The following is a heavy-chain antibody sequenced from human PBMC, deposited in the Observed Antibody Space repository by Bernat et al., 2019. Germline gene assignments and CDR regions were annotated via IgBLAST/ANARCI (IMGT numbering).Heavy chain of an antibody. Sequence: QVQLQESGPGLVKSSGSLSLTCDVSGTSITNSHWWSWVRQSPGKGLEWIGEISYSGTTYYNPSLTSRVTISVDNSKNQFSLNLTSVTAADTAVYYCARGRTKLRSKYCIGMDVWGQGSTVTVSS. CDR2: ISYSGTT. D-gene: IGHD1-1*01. CDR3: ARGRTKLRSKYCIGMDV. CDR1: GTSITNSHW. J-gene: IGHJ6*02. V-gene: IGHV4-4*02.